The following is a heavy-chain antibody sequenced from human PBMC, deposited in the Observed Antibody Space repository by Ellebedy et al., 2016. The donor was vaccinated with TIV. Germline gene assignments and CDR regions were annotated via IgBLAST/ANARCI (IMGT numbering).Heavy chain of an antibody. Sequence: GESLKISCAASGFTFSSYSMNWVRPAPGKGLEWVSYISSSSSTIYYADSVKGRFTISRDNAKNSLYLQMNSLRGEDTAVYYCARGRYSDDWTLRGLDVWGQGTTVTVSS. D-gene: IGHD1-26*01. CDR1: GFTFSSYS. V-gene: IGHV3-48*01. CDR2: ISSSSSTI. J-gene: IGHJ6*02. CDR3: ARGRYSDDWTLRGLDV.